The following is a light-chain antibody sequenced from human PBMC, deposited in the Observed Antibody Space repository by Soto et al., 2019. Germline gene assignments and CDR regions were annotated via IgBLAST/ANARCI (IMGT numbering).Light chain of an antibody. CDR1: SSDVGGYNY. CDR3: TSYTSRNSVL. J-gene: IGLJ2*01. Sequence: QPVLTQPASVSGSPGQSITISCTGTSSDVGGYNYVSWYQQHPGKAPKLMIYDVSNRPSGVSNRFSGSKSGNTASLTISGLRAEDEAAYYCTSYTSRNSVLFGGGTKLTVL. V-gene: IGLV2-14*01. CDR2: DVS.